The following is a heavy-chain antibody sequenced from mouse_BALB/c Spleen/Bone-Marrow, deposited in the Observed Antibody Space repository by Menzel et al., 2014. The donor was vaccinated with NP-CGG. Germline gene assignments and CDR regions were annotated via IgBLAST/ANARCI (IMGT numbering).Heavy chain of an antibody. Sequence: VQLKESGAELVKPGASVKLSCTASGSNIKDTYMHWVKPRPEQGLEWIGRIDPANGNTKYDPKFQGKATITADASSNTAYLQLSSLTSEDTAVYYCANYYYGYYFDSWGQGTTLTVSS. CDR1: GSNIKDTY. V-gene: IGHV14-3*02. D-gene: IGHD1-1*01. J-gene: IGHJ2*01. CDR3: ANYYYGYYFDS. CDR2: IDPANGNT.